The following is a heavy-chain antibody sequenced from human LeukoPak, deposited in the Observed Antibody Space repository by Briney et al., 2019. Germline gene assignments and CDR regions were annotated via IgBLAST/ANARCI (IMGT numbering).Heavy chain of an antibody. Sequence: ASVKVSCNISGYTLTDFSMHWVRQAPGKGLEWMGGFNREDDEAIYAPHFQGRVTVTEGTSTDTAYMELSSLRSEDTAVYYCATLDSYDDNSGRPLVPDWGQGTLVTVSS. CDR2: FNREDDEA. V-gene: IGHV1-24*01. CDR3: ATLDSYDDNSGRPLVPD. CDR1: GYTLTDFS. D-gene: IGHD3-22*01. J-gene: IGHJ4*02.